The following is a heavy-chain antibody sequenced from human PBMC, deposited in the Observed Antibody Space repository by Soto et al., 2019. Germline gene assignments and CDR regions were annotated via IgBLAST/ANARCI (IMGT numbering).Heavy chain of an antibody. J-gene: IGHJ6*02. CDR2: IIPIFGTA. V-gene: IGHV1-69*13. CDR1: GGTFSSYA. Sequence: SVKVSCKASGGTFSSYAISWVRQAPGQGLEWMGGIIPIFGTANYAQKFQGRVTITADESTSTAYMELSSLRSVDTAVYYCARASNYYDIFSCYYPGTTNYYYYYGMDVWGQGTTVTVSS. D-gene: IGHD3-9*01. CDR3: ARASNYYDIFSCYYPGTTNYYYYYGMDV.